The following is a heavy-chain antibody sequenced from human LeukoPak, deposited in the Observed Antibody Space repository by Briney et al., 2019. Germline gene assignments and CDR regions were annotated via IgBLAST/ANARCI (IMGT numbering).Heavy chain of an antibody. J-gene: IGHJ4*02. D-gene: IGHD2-2*01. V-gene: IGHV4-34*01. CDR3: ARVASGYCSSTSCYYFDY. CDR1: GGSFSGYY. Sequence: SETLSLTCAVYGGSFSGYYCSWIRQPPGKGLEWIGEINHSGSTNYNPSLKSRVIISVDTSKIQFSLKLSSVTAADTAVYYCARVASGYCSSTSCYYFDYWGQGTLVTVSS. CDR2: INHSGST.